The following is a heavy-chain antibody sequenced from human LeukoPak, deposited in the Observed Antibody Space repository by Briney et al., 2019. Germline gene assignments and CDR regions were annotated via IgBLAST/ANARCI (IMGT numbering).Heavy chain of an antibody. CDR3: VSDLCGGDDQ. Sequence: PGGSLRLSCAASGFTFNSYLMHWVRQAPGKGLVWVSRIDEDGKTIDYADSVKGRFTISRDNAKDTLYPQMSSLRDEDTAVYYCVSDLCGGDDQWGRGTLVTVSS. CDR1: GFTFNSYL. D-gene: IGHD3-3*01. J-gene: IGHJ5*02. CDR2: IDEDGKTI. V-gene: IGHV3-74*01.